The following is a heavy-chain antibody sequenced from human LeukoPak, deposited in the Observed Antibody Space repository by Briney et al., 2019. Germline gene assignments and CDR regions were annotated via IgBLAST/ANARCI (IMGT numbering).Heavy chain of an antibody. CDR3: ARSRGTGTPFDY. J-gene: IGHJ4*02. Sequence: ASVKVSCKVSGYTLTELSMHWVRQAPGQGLEWMGWINPNSGGTNYAQKFQGRVTMTRDTSISTAYMELSRLRSDDTAVYYCARSRGTGTPFDYWGQGTLVTVSS. D-gene: IGHD1-7*01. CDR2: INPNSGGT. V-gene: IGHV1-2*02. CDR1: GYTLTELS.